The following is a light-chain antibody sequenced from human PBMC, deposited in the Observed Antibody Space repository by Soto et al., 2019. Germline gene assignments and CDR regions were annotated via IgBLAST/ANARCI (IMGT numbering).Light chain of an antibody. V-gene: IGKV3-11*01. CDR2: DAS. CDR3: QQRSNWPLT. Sequence: EIVLTQSPGTLYLSPGERATLSCRASQSVSSYLAWYQQKPGQAPRLLIYDASNRATGIPARFSGSGSGTDFTLTISSLEPEDFAVYYCQQRSNWPLTFGGGTMVDIK. CDR1: QSVSSY. J-gene: IGKJ4*01.